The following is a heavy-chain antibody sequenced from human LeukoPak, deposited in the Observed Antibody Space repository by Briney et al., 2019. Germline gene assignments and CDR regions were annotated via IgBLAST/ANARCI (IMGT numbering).Heavy chain of an antibody. J-gene: IGHJ4*02. D-gene: IGHD3-22*01. Sequence: GGSLRLSCAASGFTFSSYAMSWVRQAPGKGLECVSTISGSGGSTYYADSVKGRFTISRDNSKNTLYLQMNSLRAEDTALYYCAKHGHDSSGFDYWGQGTLVTVSS. CDR2: ISGSGGST. V-gene: IGHV3-23*01. CDR3: AKHGHDSSGFDY. CDR1: GFTFSSYA.